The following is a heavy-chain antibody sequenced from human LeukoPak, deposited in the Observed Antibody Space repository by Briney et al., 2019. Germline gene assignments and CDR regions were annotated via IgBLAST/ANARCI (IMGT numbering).Heavy chain of an antibody. CDR1: GGSISSYY. V-gene: IGHV4-59*08. D-gene: IGHD1-26*01. Sequence: PSETLSLTCTVSGGSISSYYWSWLRQPPGKGLEWIGFIYYSGTTHYKSSLKNRVTISVDMSRNQFSLRLSSVTAAGTAVYYCARHSGSSPHYFDYWGQGTLVTVSS. CDR3: ARHSGSSPHYFDY. J-gene: IGHJ4*02. CDR2: IYYSGTT.